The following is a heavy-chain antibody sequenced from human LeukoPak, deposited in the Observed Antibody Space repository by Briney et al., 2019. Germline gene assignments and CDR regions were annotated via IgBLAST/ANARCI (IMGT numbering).Heavy chain of an antibody. CDR1: GYTFSGTGWY. Sequence: ASVKVSCKASGYTFSGTGWYLYWLRQAPGQGLECMGWIYPNNGATAYAQKFQGRVAMTRDTSINTAYMESRRLRPDDTAVYYCARDGPAQMVEFDYWGQGTLVTVSS. CDR3: ARDGPAQMVEFDY. V-gene: IGHV1-2*02. J-gene: IGHJ4*02. D-gene: IGHD3-10*01. CDR2: IYPNNGAT.